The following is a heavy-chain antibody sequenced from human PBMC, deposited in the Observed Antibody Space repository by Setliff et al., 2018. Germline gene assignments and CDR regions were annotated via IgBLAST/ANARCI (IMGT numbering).Heavy chain of an antibody. D-gene: IGHD3-10*01. Sequence: ASVKVSCKASGYTFAGYYIHWVQQTPGQGLEWMGHINPIGGGATYAQKFHGRVTMTRDSSTSTVYMELNSLGADDTAIYFCARDLNRWFGEFAFDIWGQGTMVTVSS. CDR2: INPIGGGA. CDR1: GYTFAGYY. J-gene: IGHJ3*02. CDR3: ARDLNRWFGEFAFDI. V-gene: IGHV1-2*06.